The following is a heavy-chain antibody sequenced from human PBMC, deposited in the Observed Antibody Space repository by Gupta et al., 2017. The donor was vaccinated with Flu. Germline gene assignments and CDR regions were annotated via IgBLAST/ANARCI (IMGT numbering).Heavy chain of an antibody. Sequence: QVLLAESGGGVVQPGGSLRLSCAASGFTFSDHGMHWVRQVAGKGPEWVASISPDGSKIQYGDFVKGRFAVSRDNAKNTLNLQMNDLRTEDSAVYSCAKGFCTRYSCHFNWLDSWGQGTLVTVSS. J-gene: IGHJ5*01. CDR3: AKGFCTRYSCHFNWLDS. CDR2: ISPDGSKI. CDR1: GFTFSDHG. D-gene: IGHD5-12*01. V-gene: IGHV3-30*02.